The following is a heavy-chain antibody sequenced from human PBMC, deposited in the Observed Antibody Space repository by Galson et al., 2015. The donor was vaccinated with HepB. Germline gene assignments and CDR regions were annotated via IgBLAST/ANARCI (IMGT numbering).Heavy chain of an antibody. CDR1: GFTFSSYA. CDR2: ISYDGSNK. CDR3: ARDHPYCSGGSCYSYFDY. V-gene: IGHV3-30*04. J-gene: IGHJ4*02. Sequence: SLRLSCAASGFTFSSYAMHWVRQAPGKGLEWVAVISYDGSNKYYADSVKGRFTISRDNSKNTLYLQMNSLRAEDTAVYYCARDHPYCSGGSCYSYFDYWGQGTLVTVSS. D-gene: IGHD2-15*01.